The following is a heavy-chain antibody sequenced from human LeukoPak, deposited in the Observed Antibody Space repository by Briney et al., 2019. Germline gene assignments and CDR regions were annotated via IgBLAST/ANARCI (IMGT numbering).Heavy chain of an antibody. Sequence: SETLSLTCTVSGYSISSGYYWGWIRQSPGKGLEWIATIYRSGSTYYNPSLKSRVTISIDTSKNQFSLELSSVTAADTAVYYCARDSGTTGEVKFDPWGQGILVTVSS. J-gene: IGHJ5*02. CDR3: ARDSGTTGEVKFDP. D-gene: IGHD3-10*01. CDR2: IYRSGST. V-gene: IGHV4-38-2*02. CDR1: GYSISSGYY.